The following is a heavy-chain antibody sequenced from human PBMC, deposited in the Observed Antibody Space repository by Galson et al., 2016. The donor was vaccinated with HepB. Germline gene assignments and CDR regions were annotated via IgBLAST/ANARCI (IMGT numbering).Heavy chain of an antibody. CDR3: ARRGNLRVGAALTYPLDV. D-gene: IGHD2-15*01. J-gene: IGHJ3*01. Sequence: SLRLSCAASGFTLSTYWMTWVRQAPGKGLEWVANIKEDGSVENYEDSVRGRFTISRDNAKSSLYLQLDSLSADDTAVYYRARRGNLRVGAALTYPLDVWGQGTVVTVSS. CDR1: GFTLSTYW. V-gene: IGHV3-7*01. CDR2: IKEDGSVE.